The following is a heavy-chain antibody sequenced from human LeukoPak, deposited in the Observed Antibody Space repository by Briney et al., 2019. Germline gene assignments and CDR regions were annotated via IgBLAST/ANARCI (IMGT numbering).Heavy chain of an antibody. J-gene: IGHJ4*02. Sequence: SETLSLTCTVSCGSISSYYWGWSRQPAGKGLEWIGRIYTSGSTNYNPSRKSRVTMSVDTSKNQFSLKLSSVIAADKAVYYCARVEYRSGWYGQYYFDSSGQGNLVTVSS. CDR1: CGSISSYY. V-gene: IGHV4-4*07. D-gene: IGHD6-19*01. CDR2: IYTSGST. CDR3: ARVEYRSGWYGQYYFDS.